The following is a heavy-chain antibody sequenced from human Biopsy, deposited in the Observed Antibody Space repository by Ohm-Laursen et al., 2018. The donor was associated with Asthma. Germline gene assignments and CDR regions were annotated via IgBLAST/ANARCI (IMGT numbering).Heavy chain of an antibody. D-gene: IGHD5-12*01. CDR2: ISYDGNHK. V-gene: IGHV3-30*18. CDR1: GFMFRSFG. Sequence: SLRLSCTASGFMFRSFGMHWVRQAPGKGLEWVAVISYDGNHKFYEDSVKGRFTISRGNYKNTLYLQMNSLRTEDTAVYYCAKRRGYSGHDNDYWGQGTLVIVSS. J-gene: IGHJ4*02. CDR3: AKRRGYSGHDNDY.